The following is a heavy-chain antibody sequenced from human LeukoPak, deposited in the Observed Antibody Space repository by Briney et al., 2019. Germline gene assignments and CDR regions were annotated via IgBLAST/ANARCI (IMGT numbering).Heavy chain of an antibody. Sequence: ASVTVSCKASGYTFTSYAMHWVRQAPGQRLEWMGWINAGNGNTKYSQKFQGRVTMTRNTSISTAYMELSSLRSEDTAVYYCAKRYSYGYYSLEYYGMDVWGQGTTVTVSS. CDR2: INAGNGNT. V-gene: IGHV1-3*01. CDR1: GYTFTSYA. D-gene: IGHD5-18*01. J-gene: IGHJ6*02. CDR3: AKRYSYGYYSLEYYGMDV.